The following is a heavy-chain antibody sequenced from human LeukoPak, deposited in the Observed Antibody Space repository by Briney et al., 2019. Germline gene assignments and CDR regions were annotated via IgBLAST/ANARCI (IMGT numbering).Heavy chain of an antibody. V-gene: IGHV3-23*01. Sequence: GGSLRLSCSASGFTFSIYAMGWVRQGPVRGLEWVAAISGSSHITTYTDSLKSRFTISRDNSKNTLYLQINSLRDDDTALYYCGKYLQPSGFPYALDTWGQGTMVTVSS. J-gene: IGHJ3*02. CDR3: GKYLQPSGFPYALDT. D-gene: IGHD5-12*01. CDR2: ISGSSHIT. CDR1: GFTFSIYA.